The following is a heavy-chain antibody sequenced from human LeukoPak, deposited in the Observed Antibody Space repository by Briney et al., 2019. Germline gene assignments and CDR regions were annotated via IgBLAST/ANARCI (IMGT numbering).Heavy chain of an antibody. CDR3: ARCGDGYNYVGIDY. V-gene: IGHV1-18*01. Sequence: ASVEVSCKASGYTFTSYGISWVRQAPGQGLEWMGWISAYNGNTNYAQKLQGRVTMATDTSTSTAYMELRSLRSDDTAVYYCARCGDGYNYVGIDYWGQGTLVTVSS. CDR2: ISAYNGNT. J-gene: IGHJ4*02. D-gene: IGHD5-24*01. CDR1: GYTFTSYG.